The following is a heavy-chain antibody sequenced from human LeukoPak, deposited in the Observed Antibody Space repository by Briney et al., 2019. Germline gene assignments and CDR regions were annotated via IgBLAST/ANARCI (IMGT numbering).Heavy chain of an antibody. Sequence: GGSLRLSCVASGFTFHNYAMTWVRQAPGKGLEWVSGISDRGYSTYYADSVKGRFTISRDNSRSTLYLQMNSLRAEDTATYYCAKDRGTITVMVLDSVPGPSHFFDDWGRGTLVTVSS. CDR2: ISDRGYST. CDR1: GFTFHNYA. J-gene: IGHJ4*02. CDR3: AKDRGTITVMVLDSVPGPSHFFDD. V-gene: IGHV3-23*01. D-gene: IGHD3-22*01.